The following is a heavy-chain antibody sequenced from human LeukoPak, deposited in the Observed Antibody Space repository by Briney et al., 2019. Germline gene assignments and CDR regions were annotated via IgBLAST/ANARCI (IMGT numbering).Heavy chain of an antibody. D-gene: IGHD3-10*01. CDR2: INHSGST. Sequence: SETLSLTCAVYGGSFRGYYWSCIRQPPGKGLEWIGEINHSGSTNYNPSPKSRVTISVDTSKNQFSLKLSAVTAADTAVYYCAREGDGVDFYVSWSYLSVFDYWGQGTLVTVSS. J-gene: IGHJ4*02. CDR1: GGSFRGYY. V-gene: IGHV4-34*01. CDR3: AREGDGVDFYVSWSYLSVFDY.